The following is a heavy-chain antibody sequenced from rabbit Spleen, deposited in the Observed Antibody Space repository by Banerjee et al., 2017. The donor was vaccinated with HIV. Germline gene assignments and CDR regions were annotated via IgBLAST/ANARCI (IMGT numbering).Heavy chain of an antibody. J-gene: IGHJ4*01. D-gene: IGHD6-1*01. Sequence: QEQLKESGGGLVTPGGTLTLTCTASGFDFSSYGVSWVRQAPGKGLEWIGYIDPVFGSTYYASWVNGRFTFSSHNAQNTLYLQLDSLTAADTATYFCAREAGYVGYGYVTDLSYFNLWGPGTLVTVS. V-gene: IGHV1S47*01. CDR2: IDPVFGST. CDR3: AREAGYVGYGYVTDLSYFNL. CDR1: GFDFSSYG.